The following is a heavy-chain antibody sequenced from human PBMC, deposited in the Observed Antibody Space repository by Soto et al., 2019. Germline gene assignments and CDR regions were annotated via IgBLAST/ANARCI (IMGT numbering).Heavy chain of an antibody. CDR2: ISVYNGDT. J-gene: IGHJ3*01. CDR1: GYSFTTYG. V-gene: IGHV1-18*01. CDR3: ARDRSDSVADRRSFDV. D-gene: IGHD3-22*01. Sequence: QVQLVQSGAEVMKPGASVRVSCKASGYSFTTYGISWVRQAPGQGLEYMGWISVYNGDTNYAQKLQGRVTMTTDTSTSTAYMELRSLRSDDTAIYYCARDRSDSVADRRSFDVWGQGTMVTVSS.